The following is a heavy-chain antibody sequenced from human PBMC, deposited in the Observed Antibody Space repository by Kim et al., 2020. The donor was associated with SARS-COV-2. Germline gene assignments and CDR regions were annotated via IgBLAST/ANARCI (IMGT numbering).Heavy chain of an antibody. J-gene: IGHJ4*02. V-gene: IGHV3-74*01. D-gene: IGHD3-16*01. CDR3: ARPLYDYVWGTY. Sequence: NYANSVKGRFSISRDNAKNTLYLQMTSLRAEDTAIYYCARPLYDYVWGTYWGQGTLVTVSS.